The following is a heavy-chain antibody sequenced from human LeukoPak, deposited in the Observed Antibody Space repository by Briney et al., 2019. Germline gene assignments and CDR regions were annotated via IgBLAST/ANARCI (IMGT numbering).Heavy chain of an antibody. J-gene: IGHJ5*02. CDR1: EFTFNNHA. Sequence: GESLRLSCAASEFTFNNHAMTWVRQAPGKGLEWVSIITADGGITSYIDSVKGRFTISRDNSQNTLYLQMSSLRAEDTALYYCARSVGGYYDLWGQGSLVTVSS. D-gene: IGHD3-22*01. CDR2: ITADGGIT. V-gene: IGHV3-23*01. CDR3: ARSVGGYYDL.